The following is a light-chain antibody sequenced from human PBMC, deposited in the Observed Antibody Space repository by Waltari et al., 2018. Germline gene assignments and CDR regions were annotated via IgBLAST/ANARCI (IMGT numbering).Light chain of an antibody. CDR1: GSNLGAGYD. V-gene: IGLV1-40*01. J-gene: IGLJ2*01. Sequence: QSVLTQPPSVSGAPGQRVSISCTGSGSNLGAGYDVHWYQQHPGKAPKLLIYGRRTGHPGVPDRFFGAQSGTSASLAITALQAEDEAEYYCQSYDTSLSVVFGGGTKLTVL. CDR2: GRR. CDR3: QSYDTSLSVV.